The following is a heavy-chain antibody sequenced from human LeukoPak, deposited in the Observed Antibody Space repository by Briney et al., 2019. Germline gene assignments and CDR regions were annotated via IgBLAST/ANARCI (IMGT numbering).Heavy chain of an antibody. J-gene: IGHJ3*01. CDR1: GFTFSSYV. Sequence: GGSLRLSCAASGFTFSSYVMSWVRQAPGKGLEWISYISGWSSVIHYADSVKGRFTISRDNAKNSLYLLMNSLRAEDTATYYCARDREGLDAFDLWGQGTILTVSS. CDR3: ARDREGLDAFDL. V-gene: IGHV3-48*01. CDR2: ISGWSSVI.